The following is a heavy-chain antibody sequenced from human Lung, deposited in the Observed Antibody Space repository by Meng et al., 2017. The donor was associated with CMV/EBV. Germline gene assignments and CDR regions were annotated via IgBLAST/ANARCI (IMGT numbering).Heavy chain of an antibody. CDR2: ISSSSSYI. D-gene: IGHD6-6*01. Sequence: GESLKISCAASGFTFSSYSMNWVRQAPGKGLEWVSSISSSSSYIYYADSVKGRFTISRDNAKNSLYLQMNSLRAEDTAVYYCARDSSSSYYYYYYYYGMDVWGQGTTVTGSS. V-gene: IGHV3-21*01. CDR1: GFTFSSYS. J-gene: IGHJ6*02. CDR3: ARDSSSSYYYYYYYYGMDV.